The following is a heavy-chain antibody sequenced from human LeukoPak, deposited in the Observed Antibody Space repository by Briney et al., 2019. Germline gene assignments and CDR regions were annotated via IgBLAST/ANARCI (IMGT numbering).Heavy chain of an antibody. V-gene: IGHV3-21*01. J-gene: IGHJ6*03. D-gene: IGHD2-2*01. Sequence: KSGGSLRLSCAASGFTFSSYSMNWVRQAPGKGLEWVSSISSSSSYIYYADSVKGRFTISRDNAKNSLYLQMNSLRAEDTAVYYCARSRYCSSTSCYPDYYYYYMDVWGKGTTVTISS. CDR2: ISSSSSYI. CDR3: ARSRYCSSTSCYPDYYYYYMDV. CDR1: GFTFSSYS.